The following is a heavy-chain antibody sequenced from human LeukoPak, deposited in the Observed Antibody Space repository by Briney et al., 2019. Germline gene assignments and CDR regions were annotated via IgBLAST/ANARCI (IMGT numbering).Heavy chain of an antibody. Sequence: GGSLRLSCAASGFTFSSYIKNWVRQAPGKGLEWVSSISPSGSHKYYADSVKGRFTIFRDNAKKSVSLQMNSLRAEDTAVYYCARVSDSTPDEGSWGQGTLVTVSS. CDR3: ARVSDSTPDEGS. V-gene: IGHV3-21*01. CDR1: GFTFSSYI. D-gene: IGHD3-22*01. CDR2: ISPSGSHK. J-gene: IGHJ5*01.